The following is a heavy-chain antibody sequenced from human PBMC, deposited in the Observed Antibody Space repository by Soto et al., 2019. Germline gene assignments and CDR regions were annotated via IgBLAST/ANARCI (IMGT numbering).Heavy chain of an antibody. J-gene: IGHJ4*02. V-gene: IGHV3-21*06. CDR1: GFTFARYS. Sequence: LRLSCAASGFTFARYSMNWVRQAPGKGLEWVSSISSTTNYIYYGDSMKGRFTISRDNAKNSLYLEMNSLRAEDTAVYYCARESEDLTSNFDYWGQGTLVTVSS. CDR2: ISSTTNYI. CDR3: ARESEDLTSNFDY.